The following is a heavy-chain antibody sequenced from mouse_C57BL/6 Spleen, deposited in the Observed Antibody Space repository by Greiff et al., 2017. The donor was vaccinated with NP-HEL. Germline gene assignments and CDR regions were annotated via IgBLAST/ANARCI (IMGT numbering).Heavy chain of an antibody. J-gene: IGHJ3*01. CDR1: GYTFTDYN. Sequence: EVKLQESGPELVKPGASVKMSCKASGYTFTDYNMHWVKQSHGKSLEWIGYINPNNGGTSYNQKFKGKATLTVNKSSSTAYMELRSLTSEDSAVYYCARQRSYGSTAWFAYWGQGTLVTVSA. CDR2: INPNNGGT. D-gene: IGHD1-1*01. CDR3: ARQRSYGSTAWFAY. V-gene: IGHV1-22*01.